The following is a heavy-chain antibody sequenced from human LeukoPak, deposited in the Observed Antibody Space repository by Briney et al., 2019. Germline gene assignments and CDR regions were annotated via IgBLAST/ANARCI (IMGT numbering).Heavy chain of an antibody. V-gene: IGHV3-48*01. CDR3: ARVIYDSPGYAMDV. CDR2: ISSSSSTI. D-gene: IGHD3-22*01. Sequence: GGSLRLSCAASGFTFSSYSMNWVRQAPGKGLEWVSCISSSSSTIYYADSVKGRFTISRDNAKNSLYLQMNSLRVEDTAVYYCARVIYDSPGYAMDVWGQGTTVTVSS. CDR1: GFTFSSYS. J-gene: IGHJ6*02.